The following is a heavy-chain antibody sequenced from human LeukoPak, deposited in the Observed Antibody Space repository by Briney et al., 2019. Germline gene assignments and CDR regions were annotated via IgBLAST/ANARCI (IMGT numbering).Heavy chain of an antibody. CDR1: GFTFSSYA. Sequence: GGSLRLSCAASGFTFSSYAMSWVRQAPGKGLEWVSAISGGGGSTYYADSVKGRFTISRDNSKNTLYLQMNSLRAEDTAVYYCAKDRYYASGSSYGNACDIWGQGTMVTVSS. CDR3: AKDRYYASGSSYGNACDI. CDR2: ISGGGGST. V-gene: IGHV3-23*01. J-gene: IGHJ3*02. D-gene: IGHD3-10*01.